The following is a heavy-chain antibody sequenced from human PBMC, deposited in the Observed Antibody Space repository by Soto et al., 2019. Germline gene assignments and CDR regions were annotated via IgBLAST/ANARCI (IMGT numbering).Heavy chain of an antibody. Sequence: SETLSLTCAVYGGSFSGYYWSWIRQPPGKGLEWIGEINHSGSTNYNPSLKSRVTISVDTSKNQFSLKLSSVTAADTAVYYCARGAAAVHYWGQGTLVTVSS. V-gene: IGHV4-34*01. J-gene: IGHJ4*02. CDR3: ARGAAAVHY. CDR2: INHSGST. D-gene: IGHD6-13*01. CDR1: GGSFSGYY.